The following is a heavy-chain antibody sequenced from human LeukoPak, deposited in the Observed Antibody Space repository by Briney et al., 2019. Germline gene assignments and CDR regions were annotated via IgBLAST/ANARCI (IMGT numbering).Heavy chain of an antibody. D-gene: IGHD4-17*01. J-gene: IGHJ4*02. Sequence: GGSLRLSCAASAFTVSNNHMTWVRQAPGKGLEWVSVIYSGGSTYYADSVKGRFTISRDDSKNTLYLQMNSLRAEDTAVYYCARSGDYAVKDWGQGTLVTVSS. CDR2: IYSGGST. CDR1: AFTVSNNH. CDR3: ARSGDYAVKD. V-gene: IGHV3-53*01.